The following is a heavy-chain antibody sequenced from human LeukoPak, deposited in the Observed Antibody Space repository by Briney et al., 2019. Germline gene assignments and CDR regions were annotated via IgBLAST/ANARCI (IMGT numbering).Heavy chain of an antibody. CDR3: ARKYYDFWSGFNWFDP. D-gene: IGHD3-3*01. J-gene: IGHJ5*02. Sequence: SETLSLTCTVSGYSISSGYYWGWIRQPSGKGLEWIGSIYHSGSTYYNPSLKSRVTISVDTSKNQFSLKLSSVTAADTAVYYCARKYYDFWSGFNWFDPWGQGTLVTVSS. CDR1: GYSISSGYY. V-gene: IGHV4-38-2*02. CDR2: IYHSGST.